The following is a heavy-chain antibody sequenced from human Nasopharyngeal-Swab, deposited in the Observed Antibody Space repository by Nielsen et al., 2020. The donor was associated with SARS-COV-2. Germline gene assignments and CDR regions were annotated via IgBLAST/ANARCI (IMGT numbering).Heavy chain of an antibody. CDR1: GFTFSSYG. J-gene: IGHJ6*02. CDR3: ARDQPTPHYYYYGMDV. CDR2: IWYDGSNK. V-gene: IGHV3-33*01. Sequence: GGSLRLSCAASGFTFSSYGMHWVRQAPGKGLEWVAVIWYDGSNKCYADSVKGRFTISRDNSKNTLYLQMNSLRAEDTAVYYCARDQPTPHYYYYGMDVWGQGTTVTVSS. D-gene: IGHD2-15*01.